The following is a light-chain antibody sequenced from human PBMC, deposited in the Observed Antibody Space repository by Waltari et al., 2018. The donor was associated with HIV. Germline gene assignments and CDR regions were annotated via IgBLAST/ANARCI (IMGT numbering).Light chain of an antibody. CDR1: QSLQHSNGKTY. V-gene: IGKV2D-29*01. CDR2: EVS. J-gene: IGKJ4*01. CDR3: LQSLQLPLT. Sequence: DIVMTQTPLSLSVTPGQPASISCKSNQSLQHSNGKTYFYWYLQKSGQPPQLLIYEVSDRCSGVPYRFSGSGSGTDFTLKISRVEAEDVGVYCCLQSLQLPLTFGGGTKVEIK.